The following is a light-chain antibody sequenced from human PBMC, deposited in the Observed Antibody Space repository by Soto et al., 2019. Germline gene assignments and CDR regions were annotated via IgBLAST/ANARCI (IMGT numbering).Light chain of an antibody. Sequence: DIQMTQSPSSLSASVGDRVTITCQASQDISNYLNWYQQKPGKAPKLLIYDASNLETCVPSRFSGSGSGTDFTFTISSLQPKDSATYYCQQYDNLPYTFGQGTKLEIK. CDR1: QDISNY. CDR3: QQYDNLPYT. J-gene: IGKJ2*01. CDR2: DAS. V-gene: IGKV1-33*01.